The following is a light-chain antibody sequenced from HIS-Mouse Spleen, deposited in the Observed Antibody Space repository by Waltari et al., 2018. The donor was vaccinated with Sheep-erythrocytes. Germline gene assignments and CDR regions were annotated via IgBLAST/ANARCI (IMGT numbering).Light chain of an antibody. V-gene: IGKV3-15*01. CDR3: QQSYSTPRT. Sequence: EIVMTQSPATLSVSPGERATLSCRASQSVSSNLAWYQQKPGQAPRLLIYGASTRATGIPARFSGSGSWTEFTLTISSLQPEDFATYYCQQSYSTPRTFGQGTKVEIK. CDR1: QSVSSN. CDR2: GAS. J-gene: IGKJ1*01.